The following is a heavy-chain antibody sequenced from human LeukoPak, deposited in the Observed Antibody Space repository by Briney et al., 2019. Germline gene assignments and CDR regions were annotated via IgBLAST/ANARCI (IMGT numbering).Heavy chain of an antibody. J-gene: IGHJ4*02. Sequence: GASVKVSCKASGGTFSSYAISWVRQAPGQGLEWMGGIIPIFGTANHAQKFQGRVTITADESTSTAYMELSSLRSEDTAVYYCAREYYYDSSGYYHYWGQGTLVTVSS. CDR2: IIPIFGTA. CDR1: GGTFSSYA. D-gene: IGHD3-22*01. CDR3: AREYYYDSSGYYHY. V-gene: IGHV1-69*13.